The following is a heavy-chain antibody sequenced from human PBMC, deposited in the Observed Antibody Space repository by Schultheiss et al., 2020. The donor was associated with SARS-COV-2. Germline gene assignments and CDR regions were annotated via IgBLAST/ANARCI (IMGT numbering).Heavy chain of an antibody. CDR2: INHSGST. D-gene: IGHD4-17*01. CDR3: ARTVYGDYFDY. J-gene: IGHJ4*02. Sequence: SETLSLTCAVYGGSFSGYYWSWIRQPPGKGLEWIGEINHSGSTKYNPSLKSRVTISRDTSKKQFSLKVSSVTAADTAVYYCARTVYGDYFDYWGQGTLVTVSS. V-gene: IGHV4-34*01. CDR1: GGSFSGYY.